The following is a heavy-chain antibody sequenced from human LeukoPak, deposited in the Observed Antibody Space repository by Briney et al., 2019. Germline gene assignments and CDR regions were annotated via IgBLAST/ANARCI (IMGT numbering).Heavy chain of an antibody. Sequence: GGSLRLSCAASGFTFSSYGMHWVRKAPGKGLEWVAFIRYDGSNKYYADSVKGRFTISRDNSTNTLYLQMNSMRAEVTAVYYSVILRGYRYGGRYFDYWGQGTLVTVSS. CDR2: IRYDGSNK. V-gene: IGHV3-30*02. D-gene: IGHD5-18*01. J-gene: IGHJ4*02. CDR3: VILRGYRYGGRYFDY. CDR1: GFTFSSYG.